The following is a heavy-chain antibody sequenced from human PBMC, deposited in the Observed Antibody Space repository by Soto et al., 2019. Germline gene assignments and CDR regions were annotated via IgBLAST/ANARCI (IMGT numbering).Heavy chain of an antibody. CDR1: GYTFTSYA. D-gene: IGHD1-26*01. CDR2: INAGNGNT. Sequence: ASVKVSCKASGYTFTSYAMHWVRQAPGQRLEWMGWINAGNGNTKYSQKFQGRVTITRDTSASTASMELSSLTSEDTAVYYCAGGDSGRHYIFDYWGQGTLVTVST. CDR3: AGGDSGRHYIFDY. J-gene: IGHJ4*02. V-gene: IGHV1-3*01.